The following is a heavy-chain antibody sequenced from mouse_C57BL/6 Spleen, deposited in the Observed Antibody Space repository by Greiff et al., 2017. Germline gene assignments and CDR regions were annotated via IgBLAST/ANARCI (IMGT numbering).Heavy chain of an antibody. V-gene: IGHV7-3*01. CDR1: GFTFTDYY. Sequence: EVTVVESGGGLVQPGGSLSLSCAASGFTFTDYYMSWVRQPPGKALEWLGFIRNKANGYTTEYSASVKGRFTISRDNSQSILYLQMNALRAEDSATYYCARYKLAFDYWGQGTTLTVSS. CDR2: IRNKANGYTT. CDR3: ARYKLAFDY. J-gene: IGHJ2*01. D-gene: IGHD4-1*01.